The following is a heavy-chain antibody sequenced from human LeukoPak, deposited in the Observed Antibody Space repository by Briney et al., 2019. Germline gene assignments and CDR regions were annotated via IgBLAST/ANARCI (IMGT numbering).Heavy chain of an antibody. Sequence: SETLSLTCTVSGGSISSYYWSWIRQPPGKGLEWIGYIYYSGTTSYNPSLKSRVTISVDTSKNQFSLKLSSVTAADTAVYYCARVAPKSGGSWVFDYWGQGTLVTVSS. CDR1: GGSISSYY. D-gene: IGHD2-15*01. CDR2: IYYSGTT. CDR3: ARVAPKSGGSWVFDY. V-gene: IGHV4-59*01. J-gene: IGHJ4*02.